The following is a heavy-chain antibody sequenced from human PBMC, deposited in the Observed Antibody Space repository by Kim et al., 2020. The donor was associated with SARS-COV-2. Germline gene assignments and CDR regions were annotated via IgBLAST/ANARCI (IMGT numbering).Heavy chain of an antibody. V-gene: IGHV3-7*01. CDR3: ARADYYDFWSGYSY. J-gene: IGHJ4*02. Sequence: VYSVKGRFTSSRDNAKNSLYLQMNSLRAEDTAVYYCARADYYDFWSGYSYWGQGTLVTVSS. D-gene: IGHD3-3*01.